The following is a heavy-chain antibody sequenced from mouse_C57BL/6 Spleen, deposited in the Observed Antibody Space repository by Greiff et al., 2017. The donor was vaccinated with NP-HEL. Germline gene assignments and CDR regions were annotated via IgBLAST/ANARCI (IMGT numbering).Heavy chain of an antibody. Sequence: EVNVVESGGGLVQPGGSLKLSCAASGFTFSDYYMYWVRQTPEKRLEWVAYISNGGGSTYYPDTVKGRFTISRDNAKNTLYLQMSRLKSEDTAMYYCARKAYYSNYFDYWGQGTTLTVSS. D-gene: IGHD2-5*01. J-gene: IGHJ2*01. CDR1: GFTFSDYY. CDR3: ARKAYYSNYFDY. CDR2: ISNGGGST. V-gene: IGHV5-12*01.